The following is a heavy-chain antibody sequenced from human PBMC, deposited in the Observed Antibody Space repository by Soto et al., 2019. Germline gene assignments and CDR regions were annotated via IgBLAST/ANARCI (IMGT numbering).Heavy chain of an antibody. V-gene: IGHV1-46*01. J-gene: IGHJ6*02. CDR1: GYTFTSYY. D-gene: IGHD5-12*01. CDR3: ARGGAVGYSGYDYYYYYGMDV. Sequence: VASVKVSCKASGYTFTSYYMHWVRQAPGQGLEWMGIINPSGGSTSYAQKFQGRVTMTRDTSTSTVYMELSSLRSEDTAVYYCARGGAVGYSGYDYYYYYGMDVWGQGTTVTVSS. CDR2: INPSGGST.